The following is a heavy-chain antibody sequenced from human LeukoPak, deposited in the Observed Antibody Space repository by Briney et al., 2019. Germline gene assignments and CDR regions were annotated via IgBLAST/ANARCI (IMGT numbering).Heavy chain of an antibody. Sequence: SEKVSCKASGFTFTSSAVKWVRQARGQRLEWIGWIVVGNGNTNYAQRFQERVTITRDMSTSTAYMELNSLRSEDTAVYYCAALDGDYNYYYGMDVWGQGTTVTVSS. D-gene: IGHD4-17*01. CDR2: IVVGNGNT. J-gene: IGHJ6*02. CDR1: GFTFTSSA. V-gene: IGHV1-58*01. CDR3: AALDGDYNYYYGMDV.